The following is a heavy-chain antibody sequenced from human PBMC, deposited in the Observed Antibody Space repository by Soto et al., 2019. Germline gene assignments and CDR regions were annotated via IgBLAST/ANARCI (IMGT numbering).Heavy chain of an antibody. Sequence: ASVKVSCQASGYTFTSYGISWVRQAPGQGLEWMGWISAYNGNTNYAQKLQGRVTMTTDTSTSTAYMELRSLRSDDTAVYYCAREGVVVVAATFMEYYFDYWGQGTLVTVSS. J-gene: IGHJ4*02. CDR1: GYTFTSYG. CDR2: ISAYNGNT. CDR3: AREGVVVVAATFMEYYFDY. D-gene: IGHD2-15*01. V-gene: IGHV1-18*01.